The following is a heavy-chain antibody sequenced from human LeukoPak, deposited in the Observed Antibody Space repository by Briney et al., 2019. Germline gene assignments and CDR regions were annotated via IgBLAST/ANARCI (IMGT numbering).Heavy chain of an antibody. CDR2: IYYSGST. V-gene: IGHV4-59*13. Sequence: MTSETLSLTCAVYGGSFSSYYWSWIRQPPGKGLEWIGYIYYSGSTNYNPSLKSRVTISVDTSKNQFSLKLSSVTAADTAVYYCASSRDGYNSFDYWGQGTPVTVSS. J-gene: IGHJ4*02. CDR3: ASSRDGYNSFDY. D-gene: IGHD5-12*01. CDR1: GGSFSSYY.